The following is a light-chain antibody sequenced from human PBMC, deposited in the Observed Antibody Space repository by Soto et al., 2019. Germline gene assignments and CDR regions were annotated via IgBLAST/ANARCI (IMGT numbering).Light chain of an antibody. CDR2: DAS. Sequence: EIVLTQSPGTLSLSPGERATLSCRASQSVTSNSLAWYQHKLGQAPRLLIYDASSRATGIPDRFSGSGFGTDFTLTISRLEPEDFAVYFCQQFGTSPGTFGPGTKVDIK. CDR1: QSVTSNS. J-gene: IGKJ3*01. CDR3: QQFGTSPGT. V-gene: IGKV3-20*01.